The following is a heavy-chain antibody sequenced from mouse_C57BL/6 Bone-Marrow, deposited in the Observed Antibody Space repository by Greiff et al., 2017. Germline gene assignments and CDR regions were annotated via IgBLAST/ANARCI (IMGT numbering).Heavy chain of an antibody. V-gene: IGHV1-47*01. CDR3: ASSSTCVYYFDY. D-gene: IGHD5-1*01. J-gene: IGHJ2*01. CDR1: VSTFTTYP. Sequence: QFPLRQSGAERVKPGASVKMPCKSPVSTFTTYPLAWMKQNHGKILEWIGNFHPYNDDTKYNEKFKSKATLTIEKSSNTVYLVLSRLTSDDSAVYYCASSSTCVYYFDYWGQGTTLTVSS. CDR2: FHPYNDDT.